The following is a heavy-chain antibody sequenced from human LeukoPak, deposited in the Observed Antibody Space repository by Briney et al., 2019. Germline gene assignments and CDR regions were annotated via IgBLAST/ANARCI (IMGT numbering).Heavy chain of an antibody. CDR1: GFTFSSYS. Sequence: GGSLRLSCAASGFTFSSYSMNWVREAPGKGLGWVSSISSSSSYIYYADSVKGRFTISRDNAKNSLYLQMNSLRAEDTAVYYCARSGYSSGWYVYWGQGTLVTVSS. V-gene: IGHV3-21*01. CDR3: ARSGYSSGWYVY. J-gene: IGHJ4*02. D-gene: IGHD6-19*01. CDR2: ISSSSSYI.